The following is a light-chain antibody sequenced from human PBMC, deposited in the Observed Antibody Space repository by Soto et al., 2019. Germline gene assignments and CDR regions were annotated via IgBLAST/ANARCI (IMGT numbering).Light chain of an antibody. Sequence: EVVMTQSPATLSASPGERVTLSCRASQNLGSSLAWYQQRPGQAPRLLLYGGSTRATGIPARFSGSGSGTEVTVTISSLQSEDFAVYYCQQYNYWPPYTFGQGTNLEFK. J-gene: IGKJ2*01. CDR1: QNLGSS. CDR2: GGS. CDR3: QQYNYWPPYT. V-gene: IGKV3-15*01.